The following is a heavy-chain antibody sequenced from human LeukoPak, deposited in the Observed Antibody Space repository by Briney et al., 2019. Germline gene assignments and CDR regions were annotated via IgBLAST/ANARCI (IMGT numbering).Heavy chain of an antibody. V-gene: IGHV3-23*01. D-gene: IGHD2-15*01. J-gene: IGHJ3*02. CDR3: AKDLTDIVVVVAAYDAFDI. Sequence: GRTLRLSCAASGFTFSSYGMSWVRQAPGKGLEWVSAISGSGGSTYYADSVKGRFTISRDNSKNTLYLQMNSLRAEDTAVYYCAKDLTDIVVVVAAYDAFDIWGQGTMVTVSS. CDR1: GFTFSSYG. CDR2: ISGSGGST.